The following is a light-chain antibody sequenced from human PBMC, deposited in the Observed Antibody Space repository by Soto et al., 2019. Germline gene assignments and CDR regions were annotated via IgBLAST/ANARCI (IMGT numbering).Light chain of an antibody. Sequence: EIVMTRSPGKLSMTPGEVSTLSSSASQSVSSNLAWYQQTPAQAPRLLIYGASTWATGIPARFSGSGSWTAFTLTIITLQSEDFAVYYCQQYDHCPPFTFGPGTKVDI. V-gene: IGKV3-15*01. CDR2: GAS. J-gene: IGKJ3*01. CDR3: QQYDHCPPFT. CDR1: QSVSSN.